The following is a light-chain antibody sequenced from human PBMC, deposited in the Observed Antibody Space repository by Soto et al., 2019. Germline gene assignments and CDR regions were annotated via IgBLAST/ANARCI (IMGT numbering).Light chain of an antibody. CDR2: AAS. CDR3: QQTYRPSYT. Sequence: DIQMTQSPSSLSASLGDRVTITCRASQSVNRYLNWYQQQPGRAPKVLIYAASSLQSGVPSRFSGNGSGTDFTLTITSLQPDDFATYFCQQTYRPSYTFAQGTRLDIK. V-gene: IGKV1-39*01. CDR1: QSVNRY. J-gene: IGKJ2*01.